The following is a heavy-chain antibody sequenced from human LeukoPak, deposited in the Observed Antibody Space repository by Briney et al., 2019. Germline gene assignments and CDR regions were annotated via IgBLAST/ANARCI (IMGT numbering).Heavy chain of an antibody. CDR2: ISGSGGST. CDR1: GFTFSSYA. J-gene: IGHJ4*02. Sequence: PGGSLRLSCAASGFTFSSYAMSWVRQAPGKGLEWVSAISGSGGSTYYADSVKGRFTISRDNSKNTLYLQMNSLRAEDTAVYYCAKLPTSRGLPSIFDYWGQGTLVTVSS. D-gene: IGHD3-10*01. V-gene: IGHV3-23*01. CDR3: AKLPTSRGLPSIFDY.